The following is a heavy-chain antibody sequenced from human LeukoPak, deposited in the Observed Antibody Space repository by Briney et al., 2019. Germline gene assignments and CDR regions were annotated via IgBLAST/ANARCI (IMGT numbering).Heavy chain of an antibody. CDR1: GGTFSSYT. CDR3: ARGYNWGSPTRNFYYLDV. Sequence: GASVKVSCKASGGTFSSYTISWVRQAPGQGLEWMGRIIPILGIANYAQKFQGRVTITADKSTSTAYMELSSLRSEDTAVYYCARGYNWGSPTRNFYYLDVWGKGTTVTVSS. CDR2: IIPILGIA. J-gene: IGHJ6*03. D-gene: IGHD7-27*01. V-gene: IGHV1-69*02.